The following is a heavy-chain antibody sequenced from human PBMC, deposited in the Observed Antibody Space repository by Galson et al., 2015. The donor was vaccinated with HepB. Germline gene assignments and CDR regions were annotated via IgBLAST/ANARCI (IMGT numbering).Heavy chain of an antibody. Sequence: SLRLSCAASGFTFSSYGMHWVRQAPGKGLEWVAVIWYDGSNKYYADSVKGRFTISRDNSKNTLYLQMNSLRAEDTAVYYCARDRARIAARPWWFDPWGQGTLVTVSS. CDR2: IWYDGSNK. V-gene: IGHV3-33*01. CDR1: GFTFSSYG. J-gene: IGHJ5*02. CDR3: ARDRARIAARPWWFDP. D-gene: IGHD6-6*01.